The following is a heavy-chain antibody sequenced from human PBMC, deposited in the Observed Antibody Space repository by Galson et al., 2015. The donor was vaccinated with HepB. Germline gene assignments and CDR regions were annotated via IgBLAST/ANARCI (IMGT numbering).Heavy chain of an antibody. CDR1: GGTFSSYA. Sequence: SVKVSCKASGGTFSSYAISWVRQAPGQGLEWMGGIIPIFGIANYAQKFQGRVTITADESTSTAYMELSSLRSEDTAVYYCARERAYCGGDCSQKYFQHWGQGTLVTVSS. CDR3: ARERAYCGGDCSQKYFQH. D-gene: IGHD2-21*02. CDR2: IIPIFGIA. J-gene: IGHJ1*01. V-gene: IGHV1-69*13.